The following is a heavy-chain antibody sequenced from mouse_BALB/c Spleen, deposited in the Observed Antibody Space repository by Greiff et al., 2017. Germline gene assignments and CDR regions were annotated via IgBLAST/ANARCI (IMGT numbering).Heavy chain of an antibody. Sequence: QVTLKVSGPGILQPSQTLSLTCSFSGFSLSTSGMSVGWIRQPSGKGLEWLAHIWWNDDKYYNPALKSRLTISKDTSNNQVFLKIASVVTADTATYYCARIGDSSGPYYAMDYWGQGTSVTVSS. CDR1: GFSLSTSGMS. J-gene: IGHJ4*01. V-gene: IGHV8-8*01. CDR2: IWWNDDK. D-gene: IGHD3-2*01. CDR3: ARIGDSSGPYYAMDY.